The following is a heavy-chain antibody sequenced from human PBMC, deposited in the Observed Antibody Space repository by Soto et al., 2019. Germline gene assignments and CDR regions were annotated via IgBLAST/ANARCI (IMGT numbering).Heavy chain of an antibody. Sequence: QVQLVQSGAEVKKPGASVKVSCKASGYTFTSYGISWVRQAPGQGLEWMGWISAYNGNTNYAQKIQGRVTMTTDTSTSTAYMELRSLRSDDTAVYYCARDARYYDFWSGPDDYWGQGTLVTVSS. J-gene: IGHJ4*02. D-gene: IGHD3-3*01. CDR1: GYTFTSYG. V-gene: IGHV1-18*01. CDR3: ARDARYYDFWSGPDDY. CDR2: ISAYNGNT.